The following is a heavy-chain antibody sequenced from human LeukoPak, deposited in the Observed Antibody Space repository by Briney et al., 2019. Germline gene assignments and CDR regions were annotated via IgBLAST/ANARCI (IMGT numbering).Heavy chain of an antibody. CDR1: GYTFTGYY. D-gene: IGHD1-26*01. CDR3: ARAVGDFDY. J-gene: IGHJ4*02. CDR2: MNPNSGNT. V-gene: IGHV1-8*03. Sequence: ASVKVSCKASGYTFTGYYMHWVRQAPGQGLEWMGWMNPNSGNTGYAQKFQGRVTITRNTSISTAYMELSSLRSEDTAVYYCARAVGDFDYWGQGTLVTVSS.